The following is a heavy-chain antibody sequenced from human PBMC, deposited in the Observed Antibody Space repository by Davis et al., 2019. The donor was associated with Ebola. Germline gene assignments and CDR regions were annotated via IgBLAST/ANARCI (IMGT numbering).Heavy chain of an antibody. Sequence: MPSETLSLTCAVYGGSFSGYYWSWIRQPPEKGLEWIGEINHSGSTNYNPSLKNRVTISVDTSKNQFSLKLSSVTAADTAVYYCARSRGSPLRVYCSSTSCYRPYYGMDVWGQGTTVTVSS. CDR3: ARSRGSPLRVYCSSTSCYRPYYGMDV. CDR2: INHSGST. D-gene: IGHD2-2*02. V-gene: IGHV4-34*01. J-gene: IGHJ6*02. CDR1: GGSFSGYY.